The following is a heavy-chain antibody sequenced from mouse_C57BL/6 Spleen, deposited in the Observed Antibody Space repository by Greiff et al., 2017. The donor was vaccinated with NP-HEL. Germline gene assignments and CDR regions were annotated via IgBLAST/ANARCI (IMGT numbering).Heavy chain of an antibody. CDR3: ARGGAITTVVAKAMDY. D-gene: IGHD1-1*01. J-gene: IGHJ4*01. V-gene: IGHV1-54*01. Sequence: VQLQQSGAELVRPGTSVKVSCKASGYAFTNYLIEWVKQRPGQGLEWIGVINPGSGGTNYNEKFKGKTTRTADKSSSPAYMQLSSLTSEDSAVFFCARGGAITTVVAKAMDYWGQGTSVTVSS. CDR2: INPGSGGT. CDR1: GYAFTNYL.